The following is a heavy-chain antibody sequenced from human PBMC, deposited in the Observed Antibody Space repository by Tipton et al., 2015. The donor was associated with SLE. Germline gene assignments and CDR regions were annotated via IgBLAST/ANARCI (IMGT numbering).Heavy chain of an antibody. CDR1: GFTFDDYT. CDR3: AKDIINSIAGAFDI. D-gene: IGHD2-21*01. CDR2: ISWDGGST. J-gene: IGHJ3*02. V-gene: IGHV3-43*01. Sequence: GSLRLSCAASGFTFDDYTMHWVRQAPGKGLEWVSLISWDGGSTYYADSVKGRFTISRDNSKNSLYLQMNSLRTEDTALYYCAKDIINSIAGAFDIWGQGTMVTVSS.